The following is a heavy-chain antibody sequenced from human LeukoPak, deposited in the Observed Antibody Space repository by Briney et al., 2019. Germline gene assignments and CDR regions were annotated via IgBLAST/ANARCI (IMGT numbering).Heavy chain of an antibody. CDR1: GGSISSGGYY. D-gene: IGHD3-22*01. J-gene: IGHJ4*02. CDR2: IYYSGST. Sequence: PSETLSLTCTVSGGSISSGGYYWSWIRQPPGKGLEWIGYIYYSGSTYYNPSLKSRVTISVDTSKNQFSLKLSSVTAADTAVYYCAREMYYYDSSGYSTPTGYFDYWGQGTLVTVSS. V-gene: IGHV4-31*03. CDR3: AREMYYYDSSGYSTPTGYFDY.